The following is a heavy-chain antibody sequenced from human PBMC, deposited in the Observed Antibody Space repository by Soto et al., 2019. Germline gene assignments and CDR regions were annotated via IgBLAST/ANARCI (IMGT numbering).Heavy chain of an antibody. D-gene: IGHD3-10*01. CDR2: IHGSGAIT. CDR1: GLTFSRFA. CDR3: AKDKGPGSYTNWCFDV. J-gene: IGHJ2*01. V-gene: IGHV3-23*01. Sequence: EVQVLQSGGGLVQPGGSLRLSCAASGLTFSRFAMSWVRQAPGKGLEWVATIHGSGAITNYADSVRGRFTISRDNSKDTMYLQLNALSVEATAVYYCAKDKGPGSYTNWCFDVWGRGTLVTVSS.